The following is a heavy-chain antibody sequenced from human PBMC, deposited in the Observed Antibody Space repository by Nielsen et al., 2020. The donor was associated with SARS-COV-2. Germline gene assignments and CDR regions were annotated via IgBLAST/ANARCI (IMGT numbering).Heavy chain of an antibody. D-gene: IGHD3-16*01. CDR3: ARVGDSWAFEI. CDR1: GGSISSHTYY. V-gene: IGHV4-61*09. J-gene: IGHJ3*02. CDR2: IYTSGST. Sequence: SETLSLTCTVSGGSISSHTYYWSWIRQPAGKGLEWIGHIYTSGSTNFNPSLKSRVTISVDTSKNQFSLKLSSVTAADTAVYYCARVGDSWAFEIWGQGTKVTVSS.